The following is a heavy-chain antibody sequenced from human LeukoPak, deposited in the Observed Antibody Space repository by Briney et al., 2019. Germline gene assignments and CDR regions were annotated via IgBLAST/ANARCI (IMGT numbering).Heavy chain of an antibody. J-gene: IGHJ4*02. CDR3: ARHQAHAVAGIGY. Sequence: WASVKVSCKASGYSFTTYDINWVRQAPGQGLELMGWISFYSGKEKYAEKFQGRVTMTTDTSTNTAYMEQRTLRSDDTAVYYCARHQAHAVAGIGYWGQGTLVIFSS. CDR1: GYSFTTYD. CDR2: ISFYSGKE. D-gene: IGHD6-19*01. V-gene: IGHV1-18*01.